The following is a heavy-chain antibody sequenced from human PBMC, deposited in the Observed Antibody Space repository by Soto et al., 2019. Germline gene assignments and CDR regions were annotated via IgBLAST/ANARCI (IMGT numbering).Heavy chain of an antibody. CDR2: ILSDGSQE. CDR3: VRDDDNAANALDY. J-gene: IGHJ4*02. Sequence: PGGSLRLSCAASGFTFSNYGMHWVHQAPGKGLGWVAVILSDGSQESYVDSVKGRFPISRDNSKNTLYLQLNSLSAEDTAIYYCVRDDDNAANALDYWGPGTRVTVSS. CDR1: GFTFSNYG. D-gene: IGHD6-25*01. V-gene: IGHV3-33*01.